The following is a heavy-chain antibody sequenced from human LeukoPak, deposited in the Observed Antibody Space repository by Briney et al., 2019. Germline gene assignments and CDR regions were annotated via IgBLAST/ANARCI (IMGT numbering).Heavy chain of an antibody. D-gene: IGHD5-24*01. Sequence: SETLPLTCTVSGGSISSYYWSWIRQPPGKGLEWIGYIYYSGSTNYNPSLKSRVTISVDTSKNQFSLKLSSVTAADTAVYYCARRGRDGYNYNWGQGTLVTVSS. V-gene: IGHV4-59*08. CDR1: GGSISSYY. CDR2: IYYSGST. CDR3: ARRGRDGYNYN. J-gene: IGHJ4*02.